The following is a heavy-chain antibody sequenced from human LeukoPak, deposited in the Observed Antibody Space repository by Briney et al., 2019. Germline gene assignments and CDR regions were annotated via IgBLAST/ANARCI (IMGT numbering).Heavy chain of an antibody. Sequence: PGGSLRLSCAASGFTFSTYAMSWVRQAPGKGLGWVSAISGSGGNTYYADSVKGRFTISRDNAKNSLYLQMNSLRAEDTAVYYCARDGYYYDSSAYSLWGQGTMVTVSS. CDR1: GFTFSTYA. CDR2: ISGSGGNT. D-gene: IGHD3-22*01. V-gene: IGHV3-23*01. J-gene: IGHJ3*01. CDR3: ARDGYYYDSSAYSL.